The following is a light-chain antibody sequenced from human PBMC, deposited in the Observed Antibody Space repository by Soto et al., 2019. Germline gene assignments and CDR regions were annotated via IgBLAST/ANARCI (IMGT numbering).Light chain of an antibody. V-gene: IGKV3-20*01. CDR1: QSVSYNY. CDR2: GAS. J-gene: IGKJ1*01. CDR3: QQYGSSPTWT. Sequence: IVLTQAPATLYVNPGRRATLSCMASQSVSYNYLAWYQQKPGQAPRLLIYGASTRATGIPDRFSGSGSGTDFTLTISRLEPEHSAVYYCQQYGSSPTWTFGQGTKVDIK.